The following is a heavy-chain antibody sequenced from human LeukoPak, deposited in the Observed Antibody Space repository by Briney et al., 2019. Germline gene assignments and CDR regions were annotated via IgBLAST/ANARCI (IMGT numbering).Heavy chain of an antibody. Sequence: PGGSLRLSCSASGFTFSSYAMYWVRQAPGQGLEYVSAISSNGGSTYYADSVKGRFTISRDNSKNTLYLQMSSLRAEDTAVYYCVKDHGLDSYGFDYWGQGTLVTASS. CDR3: VKDHGLDSYGFDY. V-gene: IGHV3-64D*06. CDR2: ISSNGGST. CDR1: GFTFSSYA. D-gene: IGHD5-18*01. J-gene: IGHJ4*02.